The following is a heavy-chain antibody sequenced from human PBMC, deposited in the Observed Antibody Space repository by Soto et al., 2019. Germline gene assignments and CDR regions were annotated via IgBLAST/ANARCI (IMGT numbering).Heavy chain of an antibody. D-gene: IGHD6-6*01. V-gene: IGHV5-51*01. CDR3: ARHGLRRQLVPQVGYYYYGMDV. J-gene: IGHJ6*02. CDR2: IYPGDSDT. Sequence: GESLKISCKGSGYSFTSYWIGWVRQMPGKGLEWMGIIYPGDSDTRYSPSFQGQVTISADKSISTAYLQWSSLKASDTAMYYCARHGLRRQLVPQVGYYYYGMDVWGQGTTVTVSS. CDR1: GYSFTSYW.